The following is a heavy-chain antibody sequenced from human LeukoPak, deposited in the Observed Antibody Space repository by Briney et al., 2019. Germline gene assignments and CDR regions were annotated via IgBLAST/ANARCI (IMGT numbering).Heavy chain of an antibody. V-gene: IGHV3-23*01. CDR1: GFTFSSYA. J-gene: IGHJ4*02. D-gene: IGHD3-22*01. CDR3: ASYVSSGYYFYQYFSV. Sequence: GGSLRLSCEASGFTFSSYAMSWVRQAPGKGLEWVSVMTSSGGNTYYADSVKGRFTISGDNSTNTLYLQLNSLRAEDTAVYYCASYVSSGYYFYQYFSVWGQGTLVTVSS. CDR2: MTSSGGNT.